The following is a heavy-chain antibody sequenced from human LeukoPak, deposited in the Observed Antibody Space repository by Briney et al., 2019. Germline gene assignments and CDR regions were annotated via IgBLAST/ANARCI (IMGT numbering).Heavy chain of an antibody. CDR3: AKGGGDIWLNYFWESHFDY. D-gene: IGHD3-3*01. CDR2: ISGRGGDT. J-gene: IGHJ4*02. V-gene: IGHV3-23*01. CDR1: GFTFGNYA. Sequence: GSLRLSCVGSGFTFGNYAMNWVRQAPGKGLEWVAAISGRGGDTFYADSVKGRFTFSRDNSKNTMFLQMNSLRAEDTALYYCAKGGGDIWLNYFWESHFDYWGQGPLVIVSS.